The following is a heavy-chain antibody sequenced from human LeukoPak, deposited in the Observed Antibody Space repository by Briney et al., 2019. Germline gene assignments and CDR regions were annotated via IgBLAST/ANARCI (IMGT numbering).Heavy chain of an antibody. CDR2: INHSGST. D-gene: IGHD5-24*01. V-gene: IGHV4-34*01. Sequence: SETLSLTCAVYGGSFSGYYWSWIRQPPGKGLEWLGEINHSGSTNYNPSLKSRVTISVDTSKNQFSLKLSSVTAADTAVYYCARGLEDGYKYYFDYWGQGTLVTVSS. J-gene: IGHJ4*02. CDR3: ARGLEDGYKYYFDY. CDR1: GGSFSGYY.